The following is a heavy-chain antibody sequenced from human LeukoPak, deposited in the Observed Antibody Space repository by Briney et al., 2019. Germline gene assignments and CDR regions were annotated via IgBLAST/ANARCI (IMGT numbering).Heavy chain of an antibody. CDR1: GCAFSKYS. CDR3: ARNGGWEVTPF. Sequence: GGSLRLSCAASGCAFSKYSMNWVRQAPGKGLEGVSFISSSSSNIYYADSVKGRFTISMDNAKNSLYPHKNMYNCADPAVYYCARNGGWEVTPFWGQGTLVTVSS. CDR2: ISSSSSNI. V-gene: IGHV3-21*01. D-gene: IGHD1-26*01. J-gene: IGHJ4*02.